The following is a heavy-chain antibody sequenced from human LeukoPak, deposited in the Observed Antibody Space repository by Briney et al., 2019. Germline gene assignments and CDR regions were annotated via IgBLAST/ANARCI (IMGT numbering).Heavy chain of an antibody. V-gene: IGHV3-11*06. Sequence: GGSLRLSCAASGFTFSDYYMSCVRQAPGTGREAGSCISSSISYTTYADSVKGRFPISRENDKNSLYLKMNRPRAEDTAVYYCARMCPGDPQQLVRVGYFDYWGPGTLVTVSS. CDR1: GFTFSDYY. J-gene: IGHJ4*02. CDR3: ARMCPGDPQQLVRVGYFDY. CDR2: ISSSISYT. D-gene: IGHD6-13*01.